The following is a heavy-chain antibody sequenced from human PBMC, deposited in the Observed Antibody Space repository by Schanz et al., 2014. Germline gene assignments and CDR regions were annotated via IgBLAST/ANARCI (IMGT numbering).Heavy chain of an antibody. V-gene: IGHV3-48*01. D-gene: IGHD3-3*01. CDR1: GFSFSDHA. CDR2: VSRSTPDI. Sequence: EVELVESGGGLVQPGGSLRLSCAASGFSFSDHAMDWVRQAPGKGLEWVSYVSRSTPDIYYADSVKGRFTMSRDNAKNSVFLQMNSLRAEDTAGYYCVRDSFFSFDDWGQGTLVTVSA. J-gene: IGHJ4*02. CDR3: VRDSFFSFDD.